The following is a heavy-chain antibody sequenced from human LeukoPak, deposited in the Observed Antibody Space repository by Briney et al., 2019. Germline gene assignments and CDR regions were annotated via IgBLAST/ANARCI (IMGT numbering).Heavy chain of an antibody. V-gene: IGHV3-33*01. J-gene: IGHJ4*02. CDR2: IWYDGSNK. CDR3: VRQQLGAEGALDY. CDR1: GFTFSSYG. D-gene: IGHD6-13*01. Sequence: GGSLRLSCAASGFTFSSYGMHWVRQAPGKGLERVAVIWYDGSNKYYADSVKGRFTISRDNSKNTLYLQMNSLRAEDTAVYYCVRQQLGAEGALDYWGQGTLVTVSS.